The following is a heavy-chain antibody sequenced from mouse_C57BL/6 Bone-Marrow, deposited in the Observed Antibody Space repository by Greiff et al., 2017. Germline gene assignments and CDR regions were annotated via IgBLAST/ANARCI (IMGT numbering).Heavy chain of an antibody. J-gene: IGHJ1*03. CDR2: IYPSDSDT. CDR3: ARSYYDYDGYFDV. V-gene: IGHV1-61*01. D-gene: IGHD2-4*01. CDR1: GYTSTSYW. Sequence: QVQLKQPGAELVRPGSSVKLSCKASGYTSTSYWMDWVKQRPGQGLEWIGNIYPSDSDTHYNQKFKDKATLTVDKSSSTAYMQLSILTSEDSVVYYCARSYYDYDGYFDVWGTGTTVTVSS.